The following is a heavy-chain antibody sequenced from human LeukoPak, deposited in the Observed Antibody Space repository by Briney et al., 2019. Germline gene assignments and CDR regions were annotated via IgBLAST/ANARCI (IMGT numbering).Heavy chain of an antibody. Sequence: GGSLRLSCVASGLNFDHSAMQWVRQAPGGGLEWVSLRSADGGSTFSADSVKGRFSISRDNSKNYLYLQMNSLRSEDTAMYYCAKESGKFDYWGQGTLVAVSS. J-gene: IGHJ4*02. CDR2: RSADGGST. CDR1: GLNFDHSA. CDR3: AKESGKFDY. V-gene: IGHV3-43*02.